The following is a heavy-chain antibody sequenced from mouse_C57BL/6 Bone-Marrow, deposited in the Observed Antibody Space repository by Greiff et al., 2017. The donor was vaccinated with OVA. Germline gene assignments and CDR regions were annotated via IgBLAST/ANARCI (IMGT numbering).Heavy chain of an antibody. CDR3: ARGGLRLPFDY. J-gene: IGHJ2*01. CDR1: GYAFTNYL. Sequence: QVQLKESGAELVRPGTSVKVSCKASGYAFTNYLIEWVKQRPGQGLEWIGVINPGSGGTNYNGKFKGKATLTADKSSSTAYMQLSSLTSEDSAVYFCARGGLRLPFDYWGQGTTLTVSS. D-gene: IGHD3-2*02. CDR2: INPGSGGT. V-gene: IGHV1-54*01.